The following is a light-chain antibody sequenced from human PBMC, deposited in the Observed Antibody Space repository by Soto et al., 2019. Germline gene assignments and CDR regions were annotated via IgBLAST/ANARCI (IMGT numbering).Light chain of an antibody. V-gene: IGKV1-12*01. CDR1: QTISSW. CDR2: DAS. CDR3: QQANSFPRT. J-gene: IGKJ4*01. Sequence: DIQMTQSPSTLSGSVGDRVTITCRASQTISSWLAWYQQRPEKAPKLVIYDASSLQSGVPSRFSGSGSGTDFTLTISSLQPEDFATYYCQQANSFPRTFGGGTKVDIK.